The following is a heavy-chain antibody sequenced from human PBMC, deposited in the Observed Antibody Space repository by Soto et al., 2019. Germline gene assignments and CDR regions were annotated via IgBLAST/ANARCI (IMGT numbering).Heavy chain of an antibody. CDR1: GGTFSSYA. V-gene: IGHV1-69*12. D-gene: IGHD5-12*01. CDR3: ARGWGDGYNYGDYYYYGMDV. CDR2: IIPIFGTA. Sequence: QVQLVQSGAEVKKPGSSVKVSCKASGGTFSSYAISWVRQAPGQGLEWMGGIIPIFGTANYAQKFQGRVTITADEATSTAYRELSSLRSEDKGVYYCARGWGDGYNYGDYYYYGMDVWGQGTTVTVSS. J-gene: IGHJ6*02.